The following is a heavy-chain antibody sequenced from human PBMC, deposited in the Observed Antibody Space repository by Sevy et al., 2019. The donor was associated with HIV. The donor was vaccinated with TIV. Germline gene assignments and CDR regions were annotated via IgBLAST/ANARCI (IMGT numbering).Heavy chain of an antibody. CDR1: GGSISSSSYY. D-gene: IGHD3-3*01. CDR2: IYYSGST. CDR3: ARHQARPGGLRFEGPYYYYGMDV. Sequence: SETLSLTCTVSGGSISSSSYYWGWIRQPPGKGLEWIGSIYYSGSTYYNPSLKSRVTISVDTSKNQFSLKLSSVTAADTAVYYCARHQARPGGLRFEGPYYYYGMDVWGQGTTVTVSS. V-gene: IGHV4-39*01. J-gene: IGHJ6*02.